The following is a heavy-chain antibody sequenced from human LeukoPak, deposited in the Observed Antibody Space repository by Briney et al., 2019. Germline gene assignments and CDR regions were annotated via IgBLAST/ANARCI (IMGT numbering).Heavy chain of an antibody. CDR3: ARGPFTYSLGFDY. CDR1: GFTFSSYW. V-gene: IGHV3-7*01. D-gene: IGHD3-16*01. CDR2: IKQDGSEK. J-gene: IGHJ4*02. Sequence: GGSLRLSCAASGFTFSSYWMSWVRKAPGKGLEWVANIKQDGSEKYYVDSVKGRFTISRDNAKNSLYLQMNSLRAEDTAVYYCARGPFTYSLGFDYWGQGTLVTVSS.